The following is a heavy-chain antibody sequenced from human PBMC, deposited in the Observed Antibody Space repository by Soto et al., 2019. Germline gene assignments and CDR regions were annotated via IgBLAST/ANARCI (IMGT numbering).Heavy chain of an antibody. CDR3: ARPAYYGSGSYNY. J-gene: IGHJ4*02. CDR1: GGSFSGYY. V-gene: IGHV4-34*01. D-gene: IGHD3-10*01. Sequence: QVQLQQWGAGLLKPSETLSLTCAVYGGSFSGYYWSWIRQPPGKGLEWIGEINHSGSTNYNPSLKSRVTISVDTSKTQFSLKLSSVTAADTAVYYCARPAYYGSGSYNYWGQGTLVTVSS. CDR2: INHSGST.